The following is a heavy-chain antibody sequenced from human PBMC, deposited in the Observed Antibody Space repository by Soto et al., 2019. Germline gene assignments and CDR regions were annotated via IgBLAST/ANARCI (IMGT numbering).Heavy chain of an antibody. CDR3: ARGRDEYKVGNV. Sequence: QVQLQQWGAGLLKPSETLSLTCAVSGGSLGDYYWPWIRQSPGKGLEWIGEIHPSGSTYDNPSLRSRVTISVDTSKNQFSLKLTSLTAAATAIYYCARGRDEYKVGNVWGHGTKVTVSS. V-gene: IGHV4-34*01. CDR2: IHPSGST. J-gene: IGHJ6*02. CDR1: GGSLGDYY. D-gene: IGHD1-26*01.